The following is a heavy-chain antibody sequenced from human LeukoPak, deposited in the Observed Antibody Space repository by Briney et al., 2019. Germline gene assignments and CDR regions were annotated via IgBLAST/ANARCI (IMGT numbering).Heavy chain of an antibody. CDR3: AKPGLLWFGEAYFDY. CDR2: ISGSGGST. D-gene: IGHD3-10*01. V-gene: IGHV3-23*01. J-gene: IGHJ4*02. Sequence: GRSLRLSCAASGFTFSSYAMSWVRQAPGKGLEWVSAISGSGGSTYYADSVKGRFTISRDNSKNTLYLQMNSLRAEDTAVYYCAKPGLLWFGEAYFDYWGQGTLVTVSS. CDR1: GFTFSSYA.